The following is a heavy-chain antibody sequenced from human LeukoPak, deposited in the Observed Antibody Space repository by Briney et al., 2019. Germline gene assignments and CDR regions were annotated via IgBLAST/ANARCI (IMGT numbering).Heavy chain of an antibody. CDR3: AKGPWFYDSSTYYYEGMDV. Sequence: GGSLRLSCAASGFTFSRYWMHWVRQAPGKGLVWVSRINGDGSTTSYADSVKGGFTISRDNAKNTLYLQMNSLRAEDTAVYYCAKGPWFYDSSTYYYEGMDVWGKGTTVTVSS. CDR1: GFTFSRYW. D-gene: IGHD3-22*01. J-gene: IGHJ6*04. CDR2: INGDGSTT. V-gene: IGHV3-74*01.